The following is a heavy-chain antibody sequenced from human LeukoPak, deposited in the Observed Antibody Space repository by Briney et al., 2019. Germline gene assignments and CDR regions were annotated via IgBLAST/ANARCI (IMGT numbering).Heavy chain of an antibody. V-gene: IGHV3-30*04. CDR2: ISYEGSNR. D-gene: IGHD2-8*01. J-gene: IGHJ5*02. CDR3: ARDQWYSNGFDP. CDR1: GFTFSNYA. Sequence: GGSLRLSCAASGFTFSNYAMHWVRQAPGKGLEWVAVISYEGSNRYYADSVKGRFTISRDNSKNTLYLQMNSLRAEDTAVYYCARDQWYSNGFDPWGQGTLVTVSS.